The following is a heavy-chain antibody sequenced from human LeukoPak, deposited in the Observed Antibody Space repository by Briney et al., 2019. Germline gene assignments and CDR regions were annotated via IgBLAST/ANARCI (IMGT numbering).Heavy chain of an antibody. D-gene: IGHD2-2*01. CDR3: ARQRSSTSSFDY. V-gene: IGHV4-59*08. Sequence: PGGSLRLSCAASGFTFSSYWMSWVRQPPGKGLEWIGYIYYSGSTNYNPSLKSRVTISVDTSKNQFSLKLSSVTAADTAVYYCARQRSSTSSFDYWGQGTLVTVSS. CDR2: IYYSGST. J-gene: IGHJ4*02. CDR1: GFTFSSYW.